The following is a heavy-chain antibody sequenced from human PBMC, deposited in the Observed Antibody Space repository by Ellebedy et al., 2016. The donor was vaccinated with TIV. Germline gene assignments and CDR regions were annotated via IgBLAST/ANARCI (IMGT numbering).Heavy chain of an antibody. CDR3: VRHRGSTLVRGKPHDY. CDR2: IHYSGKT. V-gene: IGHV4-39*01. D-gene: IGHD3-10*01. CDR1: NGSINSGDSY. Sequence: MPGGSLRLSCTVSNGSINSGDSYWGWIRQPPGKGLEWIGSIHYSGKTYPNPSLKSRVTISIDTSKNQFSLKVTSATAADTAVYYCVRHRGSTLVRGKPHDYWGQGTLVTVSS. J-gene: IGHJ4*02.